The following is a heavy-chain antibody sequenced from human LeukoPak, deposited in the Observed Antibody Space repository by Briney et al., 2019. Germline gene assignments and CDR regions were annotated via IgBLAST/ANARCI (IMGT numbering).Heavy chain of an antibody. D-gene: IGHD6-13*01. V-gene: IGHV4-4*07. J-gene: IGHJ6*03. Sequence: PSETLSLTCTVSGGSISSYYWSWIRQPAGKGLEWIGRIYTSGSTNYNPSLKSRVTMPVDTSKNQFSLKLSSVTAADTAVYYCARVGGRSSWPLSYYYYYYMDVWGKGTTVTISS. CDR1: GGSISSYY. CDR3: ARVGGRSSWPLSYYYYYYMDV. CDR2: IYTSGST.